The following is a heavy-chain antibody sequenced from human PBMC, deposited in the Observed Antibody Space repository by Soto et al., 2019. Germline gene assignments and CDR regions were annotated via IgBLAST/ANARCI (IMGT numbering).Heavy chain of an antibody. CDR1: GYTFTSYA. D-gene: IGHD2-2*01. Sequence: QVQLVQSGAEVKKPGASVKVSCKASGYTFTSYAMHWVRQAPGQRLEWMGWINAGNGNTKYSQKFQGRVTITRDTSASTAYMELSSVRTEDTAVYYCARAASGSSTSCYVYWGQGTLVTVSS. CDR3: ARAASGSSTSCYVY. V-gene: IGHV1-3*01. CDR2: INAGNGNT. J-gene: IGHJ4*02.